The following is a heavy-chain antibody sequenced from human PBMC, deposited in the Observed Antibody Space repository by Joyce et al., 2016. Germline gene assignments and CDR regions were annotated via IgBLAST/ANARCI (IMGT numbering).Heavy chain of an antibody. D-gene: IGHD3-3*01. CDR2: INHRGRT. J-gene: IGHJ4*02. CDR1: VGSISSYY. Sequence: QVQLQESGPGLVKPSETLSLSCTVSVGSISSYYWSWIRQPPGKGLEWIGYINHRGRTNYNPSHKSRVTISVDTSKNEFSLKMTSVTAADTAVYYCARGNDYDYWSGYEAHYFDYWGQGTLVTVSS. CDR3: ARGNDYDYWSGYEAHYFDY. V-gene: IGHV4-59*01.